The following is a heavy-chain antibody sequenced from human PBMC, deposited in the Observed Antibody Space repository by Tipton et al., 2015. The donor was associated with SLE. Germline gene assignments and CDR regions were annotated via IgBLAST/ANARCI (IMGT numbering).Heavy chain of an antibody. J-gene: IGHJ5*02. Sequence: LRLSCTVSGGSISSGSYYWSWIRQPAGKGLEWIGRIYTSGSTNYNPSLKSRVTISVDTSKNQFSLKLSSVTAADTAVYYCVVGYCSGGTCYSGGWFDPWGQGTLVTVSS. D-gene: IGHD2-15*01. CDR1: GGSISSGSYY. CDR3: VVGYCSGGTCYSGGWFDP. V-gene: IGHV4-61*02. CDR2: IYTSGST.